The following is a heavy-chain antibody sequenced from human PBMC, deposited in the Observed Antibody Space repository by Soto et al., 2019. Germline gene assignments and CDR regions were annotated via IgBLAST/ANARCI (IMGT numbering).Heavy chain of an antibody. D-gene: IGHD3-10*01. CDR1: GRTISSSNG. Sequence: PSETLSLTCAVSGRTISSSNGWSWVRRPPGKGLEWIGEIYHSGSTNYNPSLKSRVTISVDKSKNQFSLKLSSVTAADTAVYYCARHYGSGMKRLHYYYYGMDVWGQGTTVTVSS. CDR2: IYHSGST. J-gene: IGHJ6*02. CDR3: ARHYGSGMKRLHYYYYGMDV. V-gene: IGHV4-4*02.